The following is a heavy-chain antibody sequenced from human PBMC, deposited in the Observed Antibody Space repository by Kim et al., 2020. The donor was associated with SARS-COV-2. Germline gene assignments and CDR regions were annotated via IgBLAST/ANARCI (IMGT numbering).Heavy chain of an antibody. CDR3: ARSREEITIFGVVITPANY. V-gene: IGHV1-69*13. CDR1: GGTFSSYA. D-gene: IGHD3-3*01. CDR2: IIPIFGTA. J-gene: IGHJ4*02. Sequence: SVKVSCKASGGTFSSYAISWVRQAPGQGLDWMGGIIPIFGTANYARKFQGRVTITADESTSTAYMELSSLRPEDTAVYYCARSREEITIFGVVITPANYWGQGTLVTVSS.